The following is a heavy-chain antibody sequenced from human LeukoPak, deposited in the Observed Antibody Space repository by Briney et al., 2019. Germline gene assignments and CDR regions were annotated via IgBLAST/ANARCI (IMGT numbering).Heavy chain of an antibody. CDR1: GYTFTGYF. D-gene: IGHD4-17*01. CDR2: INPNSADT. CDR3: ARGQGEYDFDY. Sequence: ASVKVSCKASGYTFTGYFIQWVRQAPGQGLERMGCINPNSADTNYAQNFQGRVTMTRNTSIPTAYMEVSSLRSEDTAVYYCARGQGEYDFDYWGQGTLVTVSS. V-gene: IGHV1-2*02. J-gene: IGHJ4*02.